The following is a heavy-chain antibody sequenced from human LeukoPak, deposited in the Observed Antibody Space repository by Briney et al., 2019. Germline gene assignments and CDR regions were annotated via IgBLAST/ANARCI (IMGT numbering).Heavy chain of an antibody. CDR1: GGSISSSSYY. Sequence: PSETLSLTCTVSGGSISSSSYYWGWIRQPPGKGLEWIGSIYYSGSTYYNPSLKSRVTISVDTSKNQFSPKLSSVTAADTAVYYCVRGTQVGDIPFDYWGQGTLVTVSS. CDR3: VRGTQVGDIPFDY. D-gene: IGHD1-26*01. V-gene: IGHV4-39*07. J-gene: IGHJ4*02. CDR2: IYYSGST.